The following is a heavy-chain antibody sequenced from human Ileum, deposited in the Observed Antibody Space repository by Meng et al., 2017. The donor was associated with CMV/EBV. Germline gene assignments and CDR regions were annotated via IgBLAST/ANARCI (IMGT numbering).Heavy chain of an antibody. J-gene: IGHJ5*02. D-gene: IGHD3-10*01. Sequence: FNFSLSGQRGVRQGPEKRVEWVEFMRDVENTKYSADTVKSRFTIYRDNSKNKLYLQMNSLRAEDTAVYSCAQVIMVQGGDDWFDPWGQGTLVTVSS. CDR3: AQVIMVQGGDDWFDP. V-gene: IGHV3-30*02. CDR2: MRDVENTK. CDR1: FNFSLSG.